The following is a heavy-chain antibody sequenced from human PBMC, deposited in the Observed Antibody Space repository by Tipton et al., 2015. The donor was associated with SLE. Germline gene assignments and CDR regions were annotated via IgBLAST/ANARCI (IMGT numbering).Heavy chain of an antibody. V-gene: IGHV5-51*01. J-gene: IGHJ6*04. CDR2: NCPGDSTI. CDR1: GYNFINYC. D-gene: IGHD4-17*01. Sequence: QLVQSGAEVKTPGESLKISCKASGYNFINYCIGWVRQMPGKGLEWMGVNCPGDSTIRYGPSFQGQVTISVDKSISTAFLQWSSLKASDTATYYCARHITTAVTFYYYFFDVWGKGTTVAVSS. CDR3: ARHITTAVTFYYYFFDV.